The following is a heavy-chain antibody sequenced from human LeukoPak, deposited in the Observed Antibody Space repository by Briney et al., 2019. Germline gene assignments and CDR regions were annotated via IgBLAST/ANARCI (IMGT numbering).Heavy chain of an antibody. CDR3: ARDHYCGSGSYPGN. Sequence: SETLSLTCTVSGGSISSGSYYWSWIRQPAGKGLEWIGRIYTSGSTNYNPSLKSRVTISVDTSKNQFSLKLSSVTAADTAVYYCARDHYCGSGSYPGNWGQGTLVTVSS. J-gene: IGHJ4*02. CDR2: IYTSGST. V-gene: IGHV4-61*02. D-gene: IGHD3-10*01. CDR1: GGSISSGSYY.